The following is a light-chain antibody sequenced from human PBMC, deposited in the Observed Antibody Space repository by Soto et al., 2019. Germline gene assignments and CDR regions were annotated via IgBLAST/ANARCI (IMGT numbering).Light chain of an antibody. CDR2: DVS. Sequence: QSALTQPRSVSGSPGQSVTISCTGTSSDVGGYNYVSWYQQHPGKAPKLMIYDVSKWPSGVPDRFSGSKSGNTASLTISGLQAEDEADYYCCSYAGSYVFGTGIKVTVL. CDR1: SSDVGGYNY. CDR3: CSYAGSYV. V-gene: IGLV2-11*01. J-gene: IGLJ1*01.